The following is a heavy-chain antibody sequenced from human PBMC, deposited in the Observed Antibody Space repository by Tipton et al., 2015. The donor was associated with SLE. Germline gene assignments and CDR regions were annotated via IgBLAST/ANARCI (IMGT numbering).Heavy chain of an antibody. CDR2: ISGGGGST. CDR3: AKFEKTTDFYLDS. Sequence: SLRLSCATSGFTFSSYALSWVRRAPGKGLEWVSAISGGGGSTYYADFVKGRFSISIDKSKKTLFLQMNSLRVDDTARYYCAKFEKTTDFYLDSWGQGTLVSVSS. J-gene: IGHJ4*02. CDR1: GFTFSSYA. D-gene: IGHD1/OR15-1a*01. V-gene: IGHV3-23*01.